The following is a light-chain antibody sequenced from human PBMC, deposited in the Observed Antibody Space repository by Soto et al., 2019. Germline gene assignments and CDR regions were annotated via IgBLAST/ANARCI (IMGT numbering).Light chain of an antibody. CDR2: DVS. J-gene: IGLJ2*01. V-gene: IGLV2-14*01. Sequence: QSALTQPASVSGSPGQSITISCTGTSSDVGGYNYVSWYQQHPGKAPKLMIYDVSNRPSGVSIRFSGSKSGYTASLTISGLQAEDEADYYCNSYATNRDVLFGGGTKLTV. CDR3: NSYATNRDVL. CDR1: SSDVGGYNY.